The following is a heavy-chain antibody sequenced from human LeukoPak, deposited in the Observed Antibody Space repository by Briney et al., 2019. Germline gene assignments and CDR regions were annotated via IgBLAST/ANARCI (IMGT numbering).Heavy chain of an antibody. CDR2: ISSSAI. J-gene: IGHJ3*01. Sequence: PGGSLRLSCATSGFSFTNYGINWVRQAPGKELEWVAYISSSAILYADSVKGRFTISRDTARNSLYLEMNSLRAEDTALYYCVIIGCYRGVCHFDVWGQGTMVSVSS. D-gene: IGHD2-21*01. V-gene: IGHV3-48*01. CDR1: GFSFTNYG. CDR3: VIIGCYRGVCHFDV.